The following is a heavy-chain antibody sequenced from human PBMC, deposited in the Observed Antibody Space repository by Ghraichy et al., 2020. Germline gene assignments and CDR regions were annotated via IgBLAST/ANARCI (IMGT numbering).Heavy chain of an antibody. CDR3: ASIAVAGTGWFDP. CDR1: GYTFSSYG. Sequence: ASVKVSCKASGYTFSSYGISWVRQAPGQGLEWMGWISTYNGNTNYAQKLQGRVTMTTDTSTSTAYMELRSLRSDDTAVYFCASIAVAGTGWFDPWGQGTLVTVSS. V-gene: IGHV1-18*01. CDR2: ISTYNGNT. D-gene: IGHD6-19*01. J-gene: IGHJ5*02.